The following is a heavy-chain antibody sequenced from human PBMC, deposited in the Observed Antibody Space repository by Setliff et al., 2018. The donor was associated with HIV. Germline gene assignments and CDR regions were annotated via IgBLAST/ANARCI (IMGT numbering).Heavy chain of an antibody. D-gene: IGHD1-26*01. J-gene: IGHJ4*02. Sequence: SETLSLTCAVYGGSLSGSYWSWIRHPPGKGLEWIGEINHSGSTNYSPSLKSRVTISVDKSKNQFSLQLSSVTAADTAVYYCASRRAAMWHGLFVGFENWGQGTLVTVSS. CDR3: ASRRAAMWHGLFVGFEN. CDR1: GGSLSGSY. V-gene: IGHV4-34*01. CDR2: INHSGST.